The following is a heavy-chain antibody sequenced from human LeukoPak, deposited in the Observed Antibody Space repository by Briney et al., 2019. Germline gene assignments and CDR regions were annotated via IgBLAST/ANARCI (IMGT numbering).Heavy chain of an antibody. Sequence: PSETLSLTCTVSGGSISSGGYYWSWIRQHPGKGLEWIGYIYYSGSTYYNPSLKSRVTISVDTSKNQFSLKLSSVTAADTAVYYCARGHQAAGDYYYYYGMDVWGQGTTVTVSS. CDR1: GGSISSGGYY. D-gene: IGHD6-13*01. CDR2: IYYSGST. V-gene: IGHV4-31*03. J-gene: IGHJ6*02. CDR3: ARGHQAAGDYYYYYGMDV.